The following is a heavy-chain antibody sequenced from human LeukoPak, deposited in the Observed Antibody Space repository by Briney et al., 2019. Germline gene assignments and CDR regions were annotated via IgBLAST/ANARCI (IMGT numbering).Heavy chain of an antibody. CDR3: ARGLPSRRGFDY. V-gene: IGHV3-21*01. Sequence: PGGSLRLSCTASGFTFGDYAMNWVRQAPGKGLEWVSSISSSSSYIYYADSVKGRFTISRDNAKNSLYLQMNSLRAEDTAVYYCARGLPSRRGFDYWGQGTLVTVSS. J-gene: IGHJ4*02. CDR1: GFTFGDYA. CDR2: ISSSSSYI.